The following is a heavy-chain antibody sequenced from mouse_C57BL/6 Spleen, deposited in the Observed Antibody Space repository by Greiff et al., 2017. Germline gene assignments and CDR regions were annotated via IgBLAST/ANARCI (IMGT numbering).Heavy chain of an antibody. CDR3: TRDPGYYGSSFYWYFDV. CDR2: ISSGGDYI. V-gene: IGHV5-9-1*02. J-gene: IGHJ1*03. CDR1: GFTFSSYA. Sequence: EVQGVESGEGLVKPGGSLKLSCAASGFTFSSYAMSWVRQTPEKRLEWVAYISSGGDYIYYADTVKGRFTISRDNARNTLYLQMSSLKSEDTAMYYCTRDPGYYGSSFYWYFDVWGTGTTVTVSS. D-gene: IGHD1-1*01.